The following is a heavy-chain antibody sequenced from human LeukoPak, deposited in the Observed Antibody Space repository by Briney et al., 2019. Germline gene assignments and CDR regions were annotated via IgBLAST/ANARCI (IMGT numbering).Heavy chain of an antibody. V-gene: IGHV1-8*03. J-gene: IGHJ6*03. Sequence: ASVKVSCKASGYTFTSYDINWVRQATGQGLEWMGWMNPNSGNTGYAQKFQGRVTITRNTSISTAYMELSSLRSEDTAVYYCARVDYEYYYYYYMDVWGKGTTVTVSS. CDR2: MNPNSGNT. CDR3: ARVDYEYYYYYYMDV. CDR1: GYTFTSYD. D-gene: IGHD3-16*01.